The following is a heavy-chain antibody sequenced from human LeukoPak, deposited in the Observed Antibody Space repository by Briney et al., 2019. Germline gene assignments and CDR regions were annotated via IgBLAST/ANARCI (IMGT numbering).Heavy chain of an antibody. Sequence: SVKVSCKASGGTFSSYAISWVRQAPGQGLEWMGGIIPIFGTANYAQKFQGRVTMTEDTSTDTAYMELSSLRSEDTAVYYCATSMAELGAFDIWGQGTMVTVSS. CDR2: IIPIFGTA. D-gene: IGHD1-7*01. V-gene: IGHV1-69*06. CDR1: GGTFSSYA. CDR3: ATSMAELGAFDI. J-gene: IGHJ3*02.